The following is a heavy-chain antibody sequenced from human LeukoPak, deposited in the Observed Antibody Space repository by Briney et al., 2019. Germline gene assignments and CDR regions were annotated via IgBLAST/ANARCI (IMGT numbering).Heavy chain of an antibody. CDR3: ARARCDTCGYGS. V-gene: IGHV3-66*02. J-gene: IGHJ5*02. Sequence: GGTLRLSCAASGFAVSNNYMSWVRQAPGKGLEWVAVIYDGGHTDYADSVKGRFTISRDSSKNTLYLQMNSLRPEDTAEYYCARARCDTCGYGSWGQGTLVTVSS. CDR2: IYDGGHT. D-gene: IGHD3-22*01. CDR1: GFAVSNNY.